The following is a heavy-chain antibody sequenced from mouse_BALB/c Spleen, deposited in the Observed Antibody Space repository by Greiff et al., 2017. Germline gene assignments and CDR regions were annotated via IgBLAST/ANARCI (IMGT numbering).Heavy chain of an antibody. CDR3: ARYYGHWYFDV. CDR2: ISYSGST. D-gene: IGHD1-2*01. Sequence: ESGPGLVKPSQSLSLTCTVTGYSITSDYAWNWIRQFPGNKLEWMGYISYSGSTSYNPSLKSRISITRDTSKNQFFLQLNSVTTEDTATYYCARYYGHWYFDVWGAGTTVTVSS. V-gene: IGHV3-2*02. J-gene: IGHJ1*01. CDR1: GYSITSDYA.